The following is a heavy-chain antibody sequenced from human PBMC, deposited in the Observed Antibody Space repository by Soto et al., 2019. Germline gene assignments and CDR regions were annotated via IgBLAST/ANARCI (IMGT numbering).Heavy chain of an antibody. V-gene: IGHV3-30-3*01. CDR2: ISSDGSNK. D-gene: IGHD1-1*01. CDR1: GFTFSSYA. J-gene: IGHJ4*02. Sequence: QVQLVESGGGVVQPGRSLRLSCAASGFTFSSYAMHWVRQAPGKGLEWVAVISSDGSNKYYADSVKGRFTISRDNSKNTLYLQMNSLRAEDTAVYYCVSPRLSSDGTTPIDYWGQGTLVTVSS. CDR3: VSPRLSSDGTTPIDY.